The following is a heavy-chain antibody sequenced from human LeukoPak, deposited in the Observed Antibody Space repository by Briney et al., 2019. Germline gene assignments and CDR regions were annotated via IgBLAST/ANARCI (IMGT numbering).Heavy chain of an antibody. CDR1: GYTFTSDY. Sequence: ASVKVSFKASGYTFTSDYIHWVRQAPGQGLEWLGIINPSGGRTTYGQNFQGSVTMTRDTTTSTVYMELSSLRSEDTAVYYCARGSRFLDYWGQGTLVTVSS. V-gene: IGHV1-46*01. CDR3: ARGSRFLDY. CDR2: INPSGGRT. D-gene: IGHD3-3*01. J-gene: IGHJ4*02.